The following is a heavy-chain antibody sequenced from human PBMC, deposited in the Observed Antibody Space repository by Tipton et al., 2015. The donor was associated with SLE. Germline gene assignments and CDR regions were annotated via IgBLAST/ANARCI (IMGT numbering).Heavy chain of an antibody. CDR2: ISSGSSAI. Sequence: SLRLSCAASGFTFSSYSMNWVRQAPGKGLEWISYISSGSSAIYYADSVKGRFTISRDDGKNSMYLQMNSLRDEDTAIYYCARRPHEVVKYPFAFWGTGVLVSLSS. D-gene: IGHD1-14*01. CDR3: ARRPHEVVKYPFAF. J-gene: IGHJ4*02. V-gene: IGHV3-48*02. CDR1: GFTFSSYS.